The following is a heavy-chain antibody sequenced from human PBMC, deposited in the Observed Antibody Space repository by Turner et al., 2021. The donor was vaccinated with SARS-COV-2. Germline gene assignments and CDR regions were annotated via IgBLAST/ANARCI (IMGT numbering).Heavy chain of an antibody. Sequence: QVQLVQSGAEVKKPGASVKVSCKAPGYTFTSYDINWVRQATGQGLGWMGWMNPDSGNTAYAQKFQGRVTITRNTSISTAYMELSSLRSEDTAVYYCARGGYCSSTSCSPYWYFDLWGRGTLVTVSS. D-gene: IGHD2-2*01. CDR3: ARGGYCSSTSCSPYWYFDL. J-gene: IGHJ2*01. V-gene: IGHV1-8*03. CDR1: GYTFTSYD. CDR2: MNPDSGNT.